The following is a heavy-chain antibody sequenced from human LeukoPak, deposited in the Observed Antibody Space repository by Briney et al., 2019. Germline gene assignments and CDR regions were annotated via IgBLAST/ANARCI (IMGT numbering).Heavy chain of an antibody. CDR1: GYTFTGYY. J-gene: IGHJ4*02. V-gene: IGHV1-2*02. D-gene: IGHD6-19*01. Sequence: ASVKVSCKDSGYTFTGYYMHWVRQAPGQGLEWMGWINPNSGGTNYAQKFQGRVTMTRDTSISTAYMELSRLRSDDTAVYYCARGLWLVQFTDYWGQGTLVTVSS. CDR3: ARGLWLVQFTDY. CDR2: INPNSGGT.